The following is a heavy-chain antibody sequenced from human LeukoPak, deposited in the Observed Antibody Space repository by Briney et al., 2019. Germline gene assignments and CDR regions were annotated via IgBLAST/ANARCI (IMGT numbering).Heavy chain of an antibody. CDR3: ARDQGGIAAAGPPYYYYYGMDV. Sequence: SETLSLTCTVSGGSISSYYWSWIRQPPGKGLEWIGYIYYSGSTHYNPSLKSRVTISVDTSKNQFSLKLSSVTAADTAVYYCARDQGGIAAAGPPYYYYYGMDVWGQGTTVTVSS. V-gene: IGHV4-59*01. D-gene: IGHD6-13*01. CDR2: IYYSGST. CDR1: GGSISSYY. J-gene: IGHJ6*02.